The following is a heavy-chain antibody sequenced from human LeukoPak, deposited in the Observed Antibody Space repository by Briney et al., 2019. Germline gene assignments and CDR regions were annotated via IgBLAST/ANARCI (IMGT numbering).Heavy chain of an antibody. CDR3: ARGVSGSGSYYTTNYYYYYMDV. D-gene: IGHD3-10*01. Sequence: PGGSLRLSCAASGFTFSTYNMNWVRQAPGKGLEWVSSITSSSSYIYYADSVKGRFTISRDNAKNSLYLQMNSLRAEDTAVYYCARGVSGSGSYYTTNYYYYYMDVWGKGTTVTVSS. V-gene: IGHV3-21*01. CDR2: ITSSSSYI. CDR1: GFTFSTYN. J-gene: IGHJ6*03.